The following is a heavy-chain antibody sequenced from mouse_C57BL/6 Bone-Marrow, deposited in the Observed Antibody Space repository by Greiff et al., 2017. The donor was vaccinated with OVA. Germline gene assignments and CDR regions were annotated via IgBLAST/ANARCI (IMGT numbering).Heavy chain of an antibody. J-gene: IGHJ4*01. CDR2: IYPGDGDT. V-gene: IGHV1-82*01. Sequence: QVQLQQSGPELVKPGASVKISCKASGYAFSSSWMNWVKQRPGKGLEWIGRIYPGDGDTNYNGKFKGKAILTADKSSSTAYMQLSSLTSEDSAVYFCARLDFLYAKDYWGQGTSVTVSS. D-gene: IGHD2-4*01. CDR3: ARLDFLYAKDY. CDR1: GYAFSSSW.